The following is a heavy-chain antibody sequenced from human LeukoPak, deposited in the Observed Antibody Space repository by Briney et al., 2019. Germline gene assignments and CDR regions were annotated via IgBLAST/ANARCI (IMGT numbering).Heavy chain of an antibody. CDR1: GGAISNYY. CDR2: INYSGSA. J-gene: IGHJ4*02. CDR3: ARAYYGDFFDY. D-gene: IGHD4-17*01. V-gene: IGHV4-59*08. Sequence: SETLSLTCNVSGGAISNYYWSWIRQPAGKGLEWIGYINYSGSAFYNPSVKSRVTISVDTSKNQFSLKLNSVTAADTAVYYCARAYYGDFFDYWGQGTLVTVSS.